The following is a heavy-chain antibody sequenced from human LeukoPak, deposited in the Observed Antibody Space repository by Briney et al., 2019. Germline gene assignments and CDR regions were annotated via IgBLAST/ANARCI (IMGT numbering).Heavy chain of an antibody. CDR3: ANDRATWSSYYYYYMDV. CDR2: ISGSGGST. J-gene: IGHJ6*03. V-gene: IGHV3-23*01. CDR1: GFTFSSYA. Sequence: GGSLRLSCAASGFTFSSYAMSWVRQAPGKGLEWVSAISGSGGSTYYADSVKGRFTISRDNSKNTLYLQMNSLRAEDTAVYYCANDRATWSSYYYYYMDVWGKGTTVTVSS. D-gene: IGHD2-15*01.